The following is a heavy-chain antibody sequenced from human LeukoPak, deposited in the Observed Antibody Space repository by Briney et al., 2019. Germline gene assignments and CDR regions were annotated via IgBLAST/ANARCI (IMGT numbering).Heavy chain of an antibody. Sequence: SVKVSCKASGGTFSSYAISWVRQALGQGLEWMGGIIPIFGTANYAQKFQGRVTITTDESTSTAYMELSSLRSEDTAVYYCASGILQSIAARQWGYYFDYWGQGTLVTVSS. CDR3: ASGILQSIAARQWGYYFDY. V-gene: IGHV1-69*05. CDR2: IIPIFGTA. CDR1: GGTFSSYA. D-gene: IGHD6-6*01. J-gene: IGHJ4*02.